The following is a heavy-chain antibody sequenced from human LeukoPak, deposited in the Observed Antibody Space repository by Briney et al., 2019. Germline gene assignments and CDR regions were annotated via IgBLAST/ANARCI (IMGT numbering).Heavy chain of an antibody. D-gene: IGHD2-21*02. CDR2: ISYSGST. J-gene: IGHJ4*02. V-gene: IGHV4-31*03. CDR3: ARVEVTGPDYFDY. CDR1: GGSMSSDNFY. Sequence: PSETLSLTCTVSGGSMSSDNFYWSWIRQLPGKGLEWIGHISYSGSTYYNPSLKSRVTISVDTSKNQFSLNLNSVTAADTAVYYCARVEVTGPDYFDYWGQGALVTVSS.